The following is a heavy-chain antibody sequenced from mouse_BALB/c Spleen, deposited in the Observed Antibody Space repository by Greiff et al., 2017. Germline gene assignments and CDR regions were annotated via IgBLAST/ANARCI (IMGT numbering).Heavy chain of an antibody. V-gene: IGHV3-2*02. CDR1: GYSITSDYA. D-gene: IGHD2-4*01. CDR2: ISYSGST. J-gene: IGHJ4*01. Sequence: EVQLQQSGPGLVKPSQSLSLTCTVTGYSITSDYAWNWIRQFPGNKLEWMGYISYSGSTSYNPSLKSRISITRDTSKNQFFLQLNSVTTEDTATYYCARTYYDYALYAMDYWGQGTSVTVSS. CDR3: ARTYYDYALYAMDY.